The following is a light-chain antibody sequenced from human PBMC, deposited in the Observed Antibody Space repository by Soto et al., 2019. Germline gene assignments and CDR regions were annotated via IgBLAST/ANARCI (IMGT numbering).Light chain of an antibody. CDR1: QSVSSSC. CDR3: QQYGSFFT. J-gene: IGKJ3*01. V-gene: IGKV3-20*01. Sequence: EIGLTQSPGTLSLSPGERATLSCRASQSVSSSCLAWYQQKPGQAPRLLIYGASSRATGIPDRFSGSGSGTDFTLTISRLEPEDFAVYYCQQYGSFFTFGPGTKVDIK. CDR2: GAS.